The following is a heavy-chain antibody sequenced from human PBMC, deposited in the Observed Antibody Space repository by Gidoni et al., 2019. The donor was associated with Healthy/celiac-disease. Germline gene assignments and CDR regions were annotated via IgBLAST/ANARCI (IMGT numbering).Heavy chain of an antibody. CDR2: ISSSSSYI. CDR3: ARGDPDYYDSSDPTGGAFDI. V-gene: IGHV3-21*01. Sequence: EVQLVESGGGLVKPGGSLRLACAASGFTFRSYSMNWVRQAPGKGLEWVSSISSSSSYIYYADSVKGRFTISRDNAKNSLYLQMNSLRAEDTAVYYCARGDPDYYDSSDPTGGAFDIWGQGTMVTVSS. J-gene: IGHJ3*02. CDR1: GFTFRSYS. D-gene: IGHD3-22*01.